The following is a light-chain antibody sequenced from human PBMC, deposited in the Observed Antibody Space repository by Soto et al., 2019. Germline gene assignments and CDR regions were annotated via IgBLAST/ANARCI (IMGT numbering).Light chain of an antibody. CDR2: DSS. J-gene: IGKJ1*01. V-gene: IGKV3D-15*01. CDR3: QQFGDWPS. CDR1: QSVSSH. Sequence: EIVLTQSPGTLSLSPGERATLSCRASQSVSSHVVWYQQKPGQAPRLLISDSSTRAPGIPARFSGSGSGTEFTLTISSLQSDDFAVYYCQQFGDWPSFGLGTKVDI.